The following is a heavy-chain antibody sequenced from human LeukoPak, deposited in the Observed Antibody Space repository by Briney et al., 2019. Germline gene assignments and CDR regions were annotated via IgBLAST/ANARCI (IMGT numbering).Heavy chain of an antibody. V-gene: IGHV3-23*01. CDR2: ISGSGDSI. J-gene: IGHJ4*02. D-gene: IGHD5-24*01. Sequence: GGSLRLSCAASGFTFSSFAMSWVRQAPGKGLEWVSAISGSGDSIYYADSVKGRFTISRDNSKNTLYVQMNSLRVEDTAVYYCAYMAKWSTLDYWGRGTLVTVSS. CDR3: AYMAKWSTLDY. CDR1: GFTFSSFA.